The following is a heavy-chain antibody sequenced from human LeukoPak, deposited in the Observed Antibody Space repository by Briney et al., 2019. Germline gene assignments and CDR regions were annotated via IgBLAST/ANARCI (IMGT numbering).Heavy chain of an antibody. V-gene: IGHV1-2*02. CDR2: INPDGGGT. CDR3: ARDLRGLGDYFDY. Sequence: ASVKVSCKASGYTFTGYFMHWVRQAPGQGLEWMGWINPDGGGTNYAQKFQGRVTMTRDTSTSSAYMELSSLRSDDTAVYFCARDLRGLGDYFDYWGQGTLVTVSS. CDR1: GYTFTGYF. D-gene: IGHD3/OR15-3a*01. J-gene: IGHJ4*02.